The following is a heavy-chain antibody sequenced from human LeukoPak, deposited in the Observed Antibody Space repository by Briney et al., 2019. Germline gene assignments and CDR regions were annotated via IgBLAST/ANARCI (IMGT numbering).Heavy chain of an antibody. Sequence: GASVKVSCKASGGTFSSYAISWVRQAPGQGLEWMGWINTGNGNTKYSQEFQGRVTITRDTSTSTAYMELRSLRSDDTAVYYCARDRTMVRGSVRAQLGTWGQGTLVTVSS. D-gene: IGHD3-10*01. CDR2: INTGNGNT. CDR1: GGTFSSYA. V-gene: IGHV1-18*01. CDR3: ARDRTMVRGSVRAQLGT. J-gene: IGHJ5*02.